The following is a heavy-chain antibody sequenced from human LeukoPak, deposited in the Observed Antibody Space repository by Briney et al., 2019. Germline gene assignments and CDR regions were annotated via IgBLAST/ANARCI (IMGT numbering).Heavy chain of an antibody. J-gene: IGHJ5*02. Sequence: LRASVKVSCKASGYTFTSYGISWVRHAPRQGLERTGWISAYNGNTNYAQKLQGRVTMTTDTSTSTAYMELRSLRSDDTAVYYCARFPTYSGYESNWFDPWGQGTLVTVSS. CDR2: ISAYNGNT. D-gene: IGHD5-12*01. V-gene: IGHV1-18*04. CDR3: ARFPTYSGYESNWFDP. CDR1: GYTFTSYG.